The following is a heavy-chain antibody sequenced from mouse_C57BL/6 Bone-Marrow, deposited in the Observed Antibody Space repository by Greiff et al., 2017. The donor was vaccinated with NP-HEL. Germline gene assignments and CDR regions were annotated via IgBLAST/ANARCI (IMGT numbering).Heavy chain of an antibody. J-gene: IGHJ2*01. Sequence: EVKLMESGGGLVQPGGSMKLSCAASGFTFSDAWMDWVRQSPEKGLEWVAEIRNKANNHATYYAESVKGRFTISRDDSKSSVYLQMNSLRAEDTGIYYCTRGAMDGYRYYFDYWGQGTTLTVSS. CDR1: GFTFSDAW. CDR3: TRGAMDGYRYYFDY. V-gene: IGHV6-6*01. D-gene: IGHD2-3*01. CDR2: IRNKANNHAT.